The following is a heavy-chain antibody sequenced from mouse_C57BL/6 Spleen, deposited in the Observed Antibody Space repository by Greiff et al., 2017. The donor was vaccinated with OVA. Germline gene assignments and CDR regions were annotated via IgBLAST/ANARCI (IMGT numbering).Heavy chain of an antibody. CDR3: ARDKYCGSKGDWYFGV. D-gene: IGHD1-1*01. CDR1: GFTFSSYA. CDR2: ISDGGSYT. V-gene: IGHV5-4*01. J-gene: IGHJ1*03. Sequence: EVKVEESGGGLVKPGGSLKLSCAASGFTFSSYAMSWVRQTPEKRLEWVATISDGGSYTYYPDNVKGRFTISRDHAKNNLYLQMSHLKSEDTAMYYCARDKYCGSKGDWYFGVWGTGTTVTVAS.